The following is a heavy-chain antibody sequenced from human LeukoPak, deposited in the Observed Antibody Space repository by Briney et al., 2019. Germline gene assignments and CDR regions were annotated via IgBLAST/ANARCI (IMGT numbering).Heavy chain of an antibody. CDR1: GYTFTSYG. CDR2: ISAYNGNT. J-gene: IGHJ6*02. Sequence: GASVKVSCKASGYTFTSYGISWVRQAPGQGLEWMGWISAYNGNTNYAQKLQGRVTMTTDTSTSTAYMELRSLRSDDTAVYYCAKCRGIAAAGSTLWPCYYGMDVWGQGTTVTVSS. V-gene: IGHV1-18*01. CDR3: AKCRGIAAAGSTLWPCYYGMDV. D-gene: IGHD6-13*01.